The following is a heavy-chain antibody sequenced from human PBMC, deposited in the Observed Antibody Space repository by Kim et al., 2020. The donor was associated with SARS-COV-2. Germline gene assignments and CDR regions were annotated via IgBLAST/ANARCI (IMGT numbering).Heavy chain of an antibody. V-gene: IGHV3-11*01. Sequence: GGSLRLSCAASGFSFSDYYMNWIRQAPGKGLECVAYINSDGSSTEYADSVNGRFTISRDNTKKSLSLQMNRLTPEDTAVYYCVREPASWGQGTLVTVSS. CDR3: VREPAS. CDR1: GFSFSDYY. J-gene: IGHJ5*02. CDR2: INSDGSST.